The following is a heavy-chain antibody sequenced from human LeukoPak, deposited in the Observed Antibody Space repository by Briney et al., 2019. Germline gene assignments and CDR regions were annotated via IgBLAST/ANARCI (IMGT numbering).Heavy chain of an antibody. Sequence: SETLSLTCAVYGGSFSGYYWSWIRQPPGKGLEWIGEINHSGSTNYNPSLKSRVTISVDTSKNQFSLKLSSVTAADTAVYYRARRRDYSWYGFYYYYMDVWGKGTTVTVSS. J-gene: IGHJ6*03. CDR1: GGSFSGYY. D-gene: IGHD4-17*01. V-gene: IGHV4-34*01. CDR2: INHSGST. CDR3: ARRRDYSWYGFYYYYMDV.